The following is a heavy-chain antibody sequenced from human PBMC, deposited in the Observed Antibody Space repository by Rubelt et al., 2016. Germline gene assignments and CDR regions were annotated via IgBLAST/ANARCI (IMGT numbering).Heavy chain of an antibody. J-gene: IGHJ4*02. D-gene: IGHD5-18*01. CDR2: INSDGSWT. CDR1: TFSSYW. Sequence: TFSSYWMHWVRQAPGKGLVWVSRINSDGSWTSYADSVKGRFTISRDNSKNTLYLQMNNLRAEDTAVYYCARGGRDNYGYVPLLYDFDYWGQGTLVTVSS. CDR3: ARGGRDNYGYVPLLYDFDY. V-gene: IGHV3-74*01.